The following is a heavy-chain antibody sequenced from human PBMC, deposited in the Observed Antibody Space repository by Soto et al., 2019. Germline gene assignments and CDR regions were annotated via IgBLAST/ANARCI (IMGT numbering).Heavy chain of an antibody. D-gene: IGHD6-19*01. V-gene: IGHV3-30*03. J-gene: IGHJ4*02. CDR3: ATGGRQWLVTSDFNY. CDR1: GFTFSDYA. CDR2: VYHDGRNR. Sequence: VQLVESGEGVVQPGGSLRLSCAASGFTFSDYAMHWVRQAPGKGLEWVAVVYHDGRNRHYADSVKGRFTISRDSSKNTVSLEMTILRAEDTAVYYCATGGRQWLVTSDFNYWGQGALGTVSS.